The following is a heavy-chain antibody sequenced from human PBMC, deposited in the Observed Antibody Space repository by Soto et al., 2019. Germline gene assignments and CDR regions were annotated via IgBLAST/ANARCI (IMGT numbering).Heavy chain of an antibody. J-gene: IGHJ1*01. CDR1: GFTFSSYA. Sequence: EVQLLESGGGLVQPEGSLRLSCAASGFTFSSYAMNWVRQAPGKGLEWVSGISSGGGTTYYADSVKGRFTISRDNSKNTLYLQVNSLRAEDTAVYYCAKDQAAAGTISRYFQDWGQGTLVTVSS. CDR2: ISSGGGTT. V-gene: IGHV3-23*01. D-gene: IGHD6-13*01. CDR3: AKDQAAAGTISRYFQD.